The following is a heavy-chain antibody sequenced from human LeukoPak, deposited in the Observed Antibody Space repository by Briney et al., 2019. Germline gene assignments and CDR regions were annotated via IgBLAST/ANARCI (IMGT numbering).Heavy chain of an antibody. CDR3: APGGYCGGGSCYKEYFQH. V-gene: IGHV3-74*01. J-gene: IGHJ1*01. CDR1: GFTFSSYW. D-gene: IGHD2-15*01. Sequence: GGSLRLSCAASGFTFSSYWMHWVRQAPGKGLVWVSRINSDGSSTSYADSVKGRFTISRDNAKNTLYLQMNSLRAEDTAVYYCAPGGYCGGGSCYKEYFQHWGQGTLVTVSS. CDR2: INSDGSST.